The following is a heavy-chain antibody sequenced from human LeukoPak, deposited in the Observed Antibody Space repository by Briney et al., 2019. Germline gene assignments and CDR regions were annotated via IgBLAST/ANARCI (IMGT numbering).Heavy chain of an antibody. CDR1: GGSISSGDYY. CDR3: ARAYYAPTDYYGMDV. CDR2: IYYSGST. D-gene: IGHD1-26*01. Sequence: PSQTLSLTCTVSGGSISSGDYYWSWIRQPPGKGLEWIGYIYYSGSTNYNTSLKSRVTISVDTSKNQFSLRLSSVTAADTAVYYCARAYYAPTDYYGMDVWGQGTTVTVSS. V-gene: IGHV4-30-4*01. J-gene: IGHJ6*02.